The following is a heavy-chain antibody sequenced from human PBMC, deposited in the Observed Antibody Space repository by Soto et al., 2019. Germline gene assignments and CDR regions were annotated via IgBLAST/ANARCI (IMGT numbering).Heavy chain of an antibody. CDR1: GFTFSSYS. D-gene: IGHD3-3*01. J-gene: IGHJ3*02. CDR2: ISSSSSYI. V-gene: IGHV3-21*01. Sequence: PGGSLRLSCAASGFTFSSYSMNWVRQAPGKGLEWVSSISSSSSYIYYADSVKGRFTISRDNAKNSLYLQMNSLRAEDTAVYYCARARGFWSGYYNTPDAFDIWGQGTMVTVSS. CDR3: ARARGFWSGYYNTPDAFDI.